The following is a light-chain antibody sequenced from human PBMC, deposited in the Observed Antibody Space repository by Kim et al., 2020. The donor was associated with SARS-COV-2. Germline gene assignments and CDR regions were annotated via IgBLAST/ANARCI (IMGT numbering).Light chain of an antibody. CDR3: QHYKNWPHDT. V-gene: IGKV3D-15*01. J-gene: IGKJ2*01. CDR1: QSVSSN. Sequence: IVMTQSPATLSMSPGERATLSCRASQSVSSNLAWFQQKPGQAPRLLIYAASIRATGIPARFSGSGSETEFTLTISSLQSEDFAVYYWQHYKNWPHDTFGQGTKLEI. CDR2: AAS.